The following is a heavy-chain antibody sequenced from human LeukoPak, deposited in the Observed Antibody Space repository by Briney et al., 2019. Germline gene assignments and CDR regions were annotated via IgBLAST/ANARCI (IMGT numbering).Heavy chain of an antibody. J-gene: IGHJ3*02. CDR3: AADYYGSGSYYHYAFDI. Sequence: GGSLRLSCAASGFTVSSNYMSWVRQAPGKGLEWVSVIYSGGSTYYADSVKGRFTISRDNSKNTLYLQMNSLRAEDTAVCYCAADYYGSGSYYHYAFDIWGQGTMVTVSS. CDR1: GFTVSSNY. D-gene: IGHD3-10*01. V-gene: IGHV3-66*02. CDR2: IYSGGST.